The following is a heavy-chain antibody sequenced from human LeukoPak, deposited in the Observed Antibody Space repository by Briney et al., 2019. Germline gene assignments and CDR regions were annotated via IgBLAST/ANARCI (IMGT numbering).Heavy chain of an antibody. Sequence: SETLSLTCAVSGYSISSGYYWGWIRQPPGKGLEWIGSIYHSGSTYYNPSRKSRVTISVDTSKNQFSLKLSSVTAADTAVYYCASLIAPIYCSSTSCHTGHAFDIWGQGTMVTVSS. V-gene: IGHV4-38-2*01. CDR3: ASLIAPIYCSSTSCHTGHAFDI. J-gene: IGHJ3*02. CDR1: GYSISSGYY. D-gene: IGHD2-2*02. CDR2: IYHSGST.